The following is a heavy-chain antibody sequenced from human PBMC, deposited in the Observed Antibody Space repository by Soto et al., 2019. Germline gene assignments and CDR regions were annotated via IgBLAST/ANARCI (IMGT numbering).Heavy chain of an antibody. V-gene: IGHV1-69*13. D-gene: IGHD1-7*01. J-gene: IGHJ4*02. CDR1: GGTFSSYA. CDR3: ARDPPRRVTGTTQGGY. CDR2: IIPIFGTA. Sequence: SVKISCKASGGTFSSYAISWVRQAPGQGLEWMGGIIPIFGTANYAQKFQGRVTITADESTSTAYMELSSLRSEDTAVYYCARDPPRRVTGTTQGGYWGQGTLVTVSS.